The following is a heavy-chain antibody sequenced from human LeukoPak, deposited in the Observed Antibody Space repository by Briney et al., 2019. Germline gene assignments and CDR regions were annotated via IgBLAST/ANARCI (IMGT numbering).Heavy chain of an antibody. CDR2: IKQDGSEK. Sequence: GGSLRLSCAASGFTFSSYAMNWVRQAPGKGLEWVANIKQDGSEKYYVDSVKGRFTISRDNAKNSLYLQMNSLRAEDTAVYYCARAKGALDDYWGQGTLVTVSS. CDR1: GFTFSSYA. CDR3: ARAKGALDDY. D-gene: IGHD1-26*01. V-gene: IGHV3-7*04. J-gene: IGHJ4*02.